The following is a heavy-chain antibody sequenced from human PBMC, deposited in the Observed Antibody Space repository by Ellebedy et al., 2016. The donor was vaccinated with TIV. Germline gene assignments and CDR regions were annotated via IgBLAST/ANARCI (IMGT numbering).Heavy chain of an antibody. J-gene: IGHJ4*02. CDR3: TSGHNWNDLGRFDY. Sequence: GESLKISCTASGFTFGDYAMSWVRQAPGKGLEWVGFIRSKAYGGTTEYAASVKGRFTISRDDSKSIAYLQMNSLKTEDTAVYYCTSGHNWNDLGRFDYWGQGTLVTVSS. V-gene: IGHV3-49*04. D-gene: IGHD1-20*01. CDR1: GFTFGDYA. CDR2: IRSKAYGGTT.